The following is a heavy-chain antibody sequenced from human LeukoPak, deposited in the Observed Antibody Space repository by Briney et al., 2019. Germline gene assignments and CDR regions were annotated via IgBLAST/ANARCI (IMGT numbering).Heavy chain of an antibody. J-gene: IGHJ4*02. CDR3: AKGSRGGWYYFDY. V-gene: IGHV3-23*01. D-gene: IGHD6-19*01. CDR1: GFTFSSYA. Sequence: PGGSLRLSCAASGFTFSSYAMSWVRQAPGRGLEWVSTISDSGGSTYYADSVKGRFTISRDTSKNTLYVQMNSLRAEDTAVYYCAKGSRGGWYYFDYWGQGTLVTVSS. CDR2: ISDSGGST.